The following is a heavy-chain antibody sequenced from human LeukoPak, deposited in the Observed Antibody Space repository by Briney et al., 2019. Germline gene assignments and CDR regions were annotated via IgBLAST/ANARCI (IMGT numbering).Heavy chain of an antibody. J-gene: IGHJ4*02. CDR1: GYSFTSYW. D-gene: IGHD6-19*01. Sequence: GESLKISCKGSGYSFTSYWIGWVRQMPWKGLEWMGIIYPGDSDTRYSPSFQGQVTISADKSISTAYLQWSSLKASDTAMYYCARPYSSGWYGGARDYWGQGTLVTVSS. CDR3: ARPYSSGWYGGARDY. CDR2: IYPGDSDT. V-gene: IGHV5-51*01.